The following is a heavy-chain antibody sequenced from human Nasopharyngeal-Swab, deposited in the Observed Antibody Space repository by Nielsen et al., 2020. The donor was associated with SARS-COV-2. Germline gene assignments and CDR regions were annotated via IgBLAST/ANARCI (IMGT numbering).Heavy chain of an antibody. J-gene: IGHJ3*02. D-gene: IGHD2-15*01. V-gene: IGHV5-51*01. CDR2: IYPGDSDT. CDR3: ARQSCSGGSRYFNDAFDI. Sequence: VRQMPGKGLEWMGIIYPGDSDTRYSPSFQGQVTISADKSISTAYLQWSSLKASDTAMYYCARQSCSGGSRYFNDAFDIWGQGTRVTVSS.